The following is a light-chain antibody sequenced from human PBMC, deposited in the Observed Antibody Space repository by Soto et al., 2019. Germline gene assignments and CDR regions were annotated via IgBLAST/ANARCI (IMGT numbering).Light chain of an antibody. CDR1: QDINNR. J-gene: IGKJ1*01. V-gene: IGKV1-12*01. CDR3: LQVKNFPRT. Sequence: DIQMTQAPSSVSASVGDRVTITCRASQDINNRVAWVQQRPGRAPKYLIQAASILQSGFTSRFSDTGSGTDFTHTIDRLHPEDFATYYCLQVKNFPRTSGQGTKLEIK. CDR2: AAS.